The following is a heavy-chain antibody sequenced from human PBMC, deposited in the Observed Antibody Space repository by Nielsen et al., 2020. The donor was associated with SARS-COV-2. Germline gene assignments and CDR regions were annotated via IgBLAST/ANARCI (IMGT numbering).Heavy chain of an antibody. CDR2: IRYHGSKE. Sequence: GGSLRLSCAASGFTFSTYGMHWVRQAPGKGLEWVAFIRYHGSKESYADSVSGRFTISRDNSKNMLYLQMSSLTEEDTGVYYCAKKAVAGVPSPLDDWGQGTLVTVSS. D-gene: IGHD6-19*01. CDR1: GFTFSTYG. V-gene: IGHV3-30*02. CDR3: AKKAVAGVPSPLDD. J-gene: IGHJ4*02.